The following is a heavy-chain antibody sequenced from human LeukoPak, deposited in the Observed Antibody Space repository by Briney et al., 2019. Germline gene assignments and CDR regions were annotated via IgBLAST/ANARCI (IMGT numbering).Heavy chain of an antibody. D-gene: IGHD6-6*01. Sequence: GGSLRLSCAASGFTFSSYWMHWVRQAPGKGLVWVSRINTDGSSTSYADSVKGRFTISRDNAKNTLYPQMNSLRAEDTAVYYCARGRDSSSSVYFDYWGQGTLVTVSS. V-gene: IGHV3-74*01. CDR1: GFTFSSYW. CDR2: INTDGSST. CDR3: ARGRDSSSSVYFDY. J-gene: IGHJ4*02.